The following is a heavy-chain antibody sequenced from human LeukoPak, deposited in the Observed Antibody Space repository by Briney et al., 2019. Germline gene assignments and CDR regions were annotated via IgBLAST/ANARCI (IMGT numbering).Heavy chain of an antibody. J-gene: IGHJ4*02. CDR2: ISTSGNTR. CDR1: GFTFSDYY. Sequence: GGSLRLSCAASGFTFSDYYMSWIRQAPGKGLEWLSYISTSGNTRYYADSVKGRFTISRDNAKNSLYLQMNSLRVEDTAVYYCARELSGTTSYYFDYWGQGTLVTVSS. D-gene: IGHD1-7*01. V-gene: IGHV3-11*04. CDR3: ARELSGTTSYYFDY.